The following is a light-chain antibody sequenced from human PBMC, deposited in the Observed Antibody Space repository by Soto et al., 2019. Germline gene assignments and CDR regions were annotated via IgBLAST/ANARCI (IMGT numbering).Light chain of an antibody. Sequence: EIVLTQSPGTLSLSPGERATLSCRASQSVSSSYLAWYQQKPGQAPRLLIYGASLRATGIPDRFSGSGSGTDYTLTITNLEPEDFAIYYCQQRSNWPWTFGQGTKVDI. CDR2: GAS. CDR3: QQRSNWPWT. J-gene: IGKJ1*01. V-gene: IGKV3D-20*02. CDR1: QSVSSSY.